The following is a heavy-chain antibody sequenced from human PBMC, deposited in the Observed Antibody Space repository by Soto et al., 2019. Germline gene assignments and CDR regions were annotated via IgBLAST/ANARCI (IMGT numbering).Heavy chain of an antibody. Sequence: QLQLVQSGGELKKPGSSVKVSCKASGGTFSRNAISWVRQAPGQGLEWMGGIIPIFGTTRYAQKFQDRVIITADESTTTAYMEVRSLRSEDTAVYYCAQDLGAGTPSDPFQYHGMDVWGQGTTVIVSS. J-gene: IGHJ6*02. CDR2: IIPIFGTT. V-gene: IGHV1-69*01. CDR3: AQDLGAGTPSDPFQYHGMDV. CDR1: GGTFSRNA. D-gene: IGHD1-1*01.